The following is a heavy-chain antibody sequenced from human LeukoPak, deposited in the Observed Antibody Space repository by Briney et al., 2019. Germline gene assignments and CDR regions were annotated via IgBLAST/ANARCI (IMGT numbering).Heavy chain of an antibody. CDR3: ARDQYYYGSGSALAFDI. D-gene: IGHD3-10*01. CDR2: ISAYNGNT. CDR1: GYTFTSYG. J-gene: IGHJ3*02. V-gene: IGHV1-18*01. Sequence: ASVKVSCKASGYTFTSYGISWVRQAPGQGLEWMGWISAYNGNTNYAQKLQGRVTMTTDTSTSTAYMELRSLRSDDTAVYYCARDQYYYGSGSALAFDIWGQGTMVTVSS.